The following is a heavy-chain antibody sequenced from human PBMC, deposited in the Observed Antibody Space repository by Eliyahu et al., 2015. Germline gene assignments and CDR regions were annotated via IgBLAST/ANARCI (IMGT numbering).Heavy chain of an antibody. J-gene: IGHJ4*02. CDR1: GFTFSTXA. CDR3: ARGESYGMSEEWH. V-gene: IGHV3-23*01. D-gene: IGHD3-10*02. CDR2: ITSNGIYK. Sequence: EVQLLESGGDLVQPGGXLRLSCXASGFTFSTXAMXWVRQRPGKGLXWVSGITSNGIYKFYAASVRGRFTVSRDNYENTVFLQMDSLRPDDTGIYYCARGESYGMSEEWHWGQGTLVTVSS.